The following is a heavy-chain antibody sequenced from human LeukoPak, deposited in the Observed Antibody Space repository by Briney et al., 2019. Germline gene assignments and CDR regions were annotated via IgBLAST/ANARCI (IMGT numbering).Heavy chain of an antibody. J-gene: IGHJ6*02. D-gene: IGHD1-1*01. CDR1: GFTFSSYA. CDR3: AKDRNGLYYYYGMDV. V-gene: IGHV3-23*01. CDR2: ISGSGGGT. Sequence: PGGSLRLSCAASGFTFSSYAMSWVRQAPGKGLEWVSAISGSGGGTYYADSVKGRFTISRDNSKSTLYLQMNSLRAEDTAVYYCAKDRNGLYYYYGMDVWGQGTTVTVSS.